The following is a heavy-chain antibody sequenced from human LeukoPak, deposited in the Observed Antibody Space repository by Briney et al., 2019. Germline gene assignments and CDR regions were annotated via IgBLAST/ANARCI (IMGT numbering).Heavy chain of an antibody. CDR2: IYNGST. D-gene: IGHD5-12*01. Sequence: GGSLRLSCAASGLTVSSNYMSWVRQAPGKGLEWVSVIYNGSTFYADSVKGRFTMSRDDSHNTVYLQMNSLRAEDTAVYYCARDLVYSGHAYWGQGTLVTVSS. CDR1: GLTVSSNY. CDR3: ARDLVYSGHAY. J-gene: IGHJ4*02. V-gene: IGHV3-66*01.